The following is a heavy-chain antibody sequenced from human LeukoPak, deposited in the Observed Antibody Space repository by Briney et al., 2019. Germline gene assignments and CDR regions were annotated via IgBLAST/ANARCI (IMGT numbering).Heavy chain of an antibody. D-gene: IGHD6-19*01. CDR3: ARDTYTSGWYDY. CDR2: INSDGSST. J-gene: IGHJ4*02. Sequence: GGSLRLSCASSGFSFNSYWMHWVRQAAGKGLVWVSRINSDGSSTSYADSVTGRFTISRDNTKNTLYLQMNSLRAEDTAVYYCARDTYTSGWYDYWGQGTLVTVSS. CDR1: GFSFNSYW. V-gene: IGHV3-74*01.